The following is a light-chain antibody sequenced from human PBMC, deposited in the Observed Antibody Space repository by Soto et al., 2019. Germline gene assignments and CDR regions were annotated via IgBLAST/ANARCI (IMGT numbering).Light chain of an antibody. CDR1: QGIAPY. J-gene: IGKJ4*01. CDR2: ATS. V-gene: IGKV1-27*01. Sequence: DVQMTQSPSSLSAFVGDRVTITCRASQGIAPYLAWFQQKPGKVPKLLIYATSTLQSGVPSRFSGIGSGTDFTLTINSLQPEDVGTYYCQKYNIAPLTFGGVTKVEIK. CDR3: QKYNIAPLT.